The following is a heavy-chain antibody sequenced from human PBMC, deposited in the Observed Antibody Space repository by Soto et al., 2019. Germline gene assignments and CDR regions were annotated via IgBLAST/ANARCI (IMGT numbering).Heavy chain of an antibody. J-gene: IGHJ6*02. CDR1: GYTFTSYD. CDR2: RNPNIDNT. V-gene: IGHV1-8*01. Sequence: ASVKVSCKASGYTFTSYDINWVRQATGQGLGWMGWRNPNIDNTGYAQKFQGWVTMTRDTSISTAYMELSRLRSDDTAVYYCTRSGWYDDYYYGMDVWGQGTTVTVSS. CDR3: TRSGWYDDYYYGMDV. D-gene: IGHD6-19*01.